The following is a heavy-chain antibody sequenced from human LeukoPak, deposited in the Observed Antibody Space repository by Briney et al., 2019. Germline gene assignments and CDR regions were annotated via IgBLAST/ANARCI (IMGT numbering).Heavy chain of an antibody. CDR1: GGSISSGDYY. CDR3: SRDVQTSGDAFDI. Sequence: SETLSLTCTVSGGSISSGDYYWTWIRQPPGKGLEWIGCIYYSGSTYYNPSLKSRLTISVDTSKNQFSLTLSSVTAADTAVYYCSRDVQTSGDAFDIWGQGTIVTVSS. CDR2: IYYSGST. J-gene: IGHJ3*02. V-gene: IGHV4-30-4*01. D-gene: IGHD4-11*01.